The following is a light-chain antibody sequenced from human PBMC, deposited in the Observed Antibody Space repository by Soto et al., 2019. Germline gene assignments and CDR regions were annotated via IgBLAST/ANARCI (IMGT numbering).Light chain of an antibody. CDR2: AAS. CDR1: QRISSN. Sequence: DIVMTQSPAILSVSVGDRVTITCRASQRISSNLGWYQQKPGKAPKLLIYAASTLDSGVPARFSGSGSGTDFTLTISRLEPEDFAVYYCQQYGSYPTTFGPGTKVDIK. J-gene: IGKJ1*01. V-gene: IGKV1-9*01. CDR3: QQYGSYPTT.